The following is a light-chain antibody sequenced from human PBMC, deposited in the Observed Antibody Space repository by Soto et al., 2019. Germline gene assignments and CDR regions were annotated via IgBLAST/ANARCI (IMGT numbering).Light chain of an antibody. CDR1: QGIRND. CDR2: AAS. Sequence: DIQMTQFPSSLSASVGDRVTITCRASQGIRNDLGWYQQKPGKAPKRLIYAASSLQRGIPSRFSCSGSGTEFTLAISSLQPEDSATFYCLQHSTYPLTFGQGTKVEIK. CDR3: LQHSTYPLT. J-gene: IGKJ1*01. V-gene: IGKV1-17*01.